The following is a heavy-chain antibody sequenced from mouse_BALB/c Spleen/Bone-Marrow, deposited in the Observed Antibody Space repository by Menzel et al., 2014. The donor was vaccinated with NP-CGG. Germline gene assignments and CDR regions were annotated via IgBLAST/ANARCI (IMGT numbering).Heavy chain of an antibody. D-gene: IGHD1-1*02. Sequence: QVQLEQAGAELARPGGSMKLSCKASAYTFTDYYINWVKQRTGQGLEWIGEIYPESGDAFYNENFKGKATLTADTSSSTAYMQLSSLTSYDSAVYFCANGSIDYWGQGTSPTVSS. J-gene: IGHJ2*02. CDR2: IYPESGDA. V-gene: IGHV1-77*01. CDR1: AYTFTDYY. CDR3: ANGSIDY.